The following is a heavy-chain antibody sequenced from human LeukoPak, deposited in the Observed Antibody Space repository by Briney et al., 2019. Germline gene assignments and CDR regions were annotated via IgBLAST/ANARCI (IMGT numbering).Heavy chain of an antibody. CDR2: VGTDSDT. J-gene: IGHJ4*02. CDR3: AKKTPGIHPFDS. V-gene: IGHV3-23*01. Sequence: PGGSLRLSCAASGFTFRTSAFSWVRQSPGRGLEWVSTVGTDSDTYYADSVKGRFTISRDNSKNTVYPQMTGLRADDTAVYYCAKKTPGIHPFDSWGQGTLVTVSP. CDR1: GFTFRTSA. D-gene: IGHD6-13*01.